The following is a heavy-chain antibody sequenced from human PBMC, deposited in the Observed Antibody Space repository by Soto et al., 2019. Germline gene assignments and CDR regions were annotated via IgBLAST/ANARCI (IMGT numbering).Heavy chain of an antibody. Sequence: PSETLSLTCAVYGGSFSGYYWNWIRQPPGKGLEWIGEINHSGSTNYNPSLKSRVTISVDTSKNQFSLKLTSVTAADTAVYYCTRGSHFYYFDYWGHGTLVTVSS. CDR2: INHSGST. J-gene: IGHJ4*01. CDR3: TRGSHFYYFDY. CDR1: GGSFSGYY. V-gene: IGHV4-34*01.